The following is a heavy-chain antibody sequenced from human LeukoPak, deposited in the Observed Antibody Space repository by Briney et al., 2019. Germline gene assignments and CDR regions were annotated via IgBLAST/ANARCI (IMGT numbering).Heavy chain of an antibody. V-gene: IGHV3-23*01. D-gene: IGHD2-2*01. CDR3: AKEGPAATMGSRFDP. CDR1: GFTFSSYA. CDR2: ISDSGGST. J-gene: IGHJ5*02. Sequence: QSGGSLRLSCAASGFTFSSYAMRGVRRAPGRGVEGVSAISDSGGSTYYADSVKGRFTLSRDNSKNTLYLQMNSMRAEDTAVYYCAKEGPAATMGSRFDPWGQGTLVTVSS.